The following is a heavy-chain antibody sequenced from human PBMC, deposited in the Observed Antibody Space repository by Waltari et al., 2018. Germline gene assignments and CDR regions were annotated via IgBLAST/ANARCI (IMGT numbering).Heavy chain of an antibody. D-gene: IGHD7-27*01. V-gene: IGHV1-69*12. CDR1: GGTFSSYA. Sequence: QVQLVQSGAEVKKPGSSVKVSCKASGGTFSSYAISWVRQAPGHGLEWMGGIIPIFGTANYAQKFQGRVTITADESTSTAYMELSSLRSEDTAVYYCARNGDRPDPPHYYYYYMDVWGKGTTVTISS. J-gene: IGHJ6*03. CDR2: IIPIFGTA. CDR3: ARNGDRPDPPHYYYYYMDV.